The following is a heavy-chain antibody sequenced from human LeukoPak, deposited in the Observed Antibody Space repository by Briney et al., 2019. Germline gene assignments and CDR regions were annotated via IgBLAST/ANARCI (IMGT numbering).Heavy chain of an antibody. CDR1: GFTFSSYA. D-gene: IGHD6-19*01. Sequence: GESLRLSCAASGFTFSSYAMSWVRQAPGKGLEWVSDISGSGSSTWYADSVKGRFTISRDNSQNTLSLQKNSVRAEDTAIYFCAKERSVAGTEFDYWGQGTLVTVSS. J-gene: IGHJ4*02. CDR2: ISGSGSST. V-gene: IGHV3-23*01. CDR3: AKERSVAGTEFDY.